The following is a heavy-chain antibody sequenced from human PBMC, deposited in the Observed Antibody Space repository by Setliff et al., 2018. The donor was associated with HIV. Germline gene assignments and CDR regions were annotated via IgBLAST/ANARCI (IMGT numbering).Heavy chain of an antibody. CDR2: INHSGST. J-gene: IGHJ4*02. Sequence: SETLSLTCAVYGGSLSGYHWSWIRQSPGKGLEWIGEINHSGSTNYNPSLKSRVIISIDTSKKQFSLKLTSVTAAEPATYYCAAPRGMSTILVYWGQGSLVTVSS. D-gene: IGHD3-9*01. CDR3: AAPRGMSTILVY. CDR1: GGSLSGYH. V-gene: IGHV4-34*01.